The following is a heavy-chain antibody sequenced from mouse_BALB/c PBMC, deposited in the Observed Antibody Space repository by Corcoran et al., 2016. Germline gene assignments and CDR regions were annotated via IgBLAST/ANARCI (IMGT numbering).Heavy chain of an antibody. D-gene: IGHD4-1*01. V-gene: IGHV8-8*01. Sequence: QVTLKESGPGILQPSQTLSLTCSFSGFSLSTSGMGVGWIRQPSGKGLEWLAHIWWDDDKYYNTALKSGLTITKDTSKNQVFLKIASVDTADTATYYCARMRLTAPFAYWGQGTLVTVSA. CDR3: ARMRLTAPFAY. CDR1: GFSLSTSGMG. J-gene: IGHJ3*01. CDR2: IWWDDDK.